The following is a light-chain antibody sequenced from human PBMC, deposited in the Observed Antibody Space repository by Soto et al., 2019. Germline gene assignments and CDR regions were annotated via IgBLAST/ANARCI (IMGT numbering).Light chain of an antibody. Sequence: EIVMTQSPVTLSVSPGGRSTLSCSASQSISDTLAWYQQKPGQAPRLLIHDASNRATGIPDRFSGSGSGTDFTLTISSLEPEDFAVYYCQQRSNWPPWTFGQGTKVDI. CDR1: QSISDT. J-gene: IGKJ1*01. V-gene: IGKV3-11*01. CDR3: QQRSNWPPWT. CDR2: DAS.